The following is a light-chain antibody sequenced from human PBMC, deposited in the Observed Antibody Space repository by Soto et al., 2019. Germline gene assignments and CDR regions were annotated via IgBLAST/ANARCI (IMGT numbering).Light chain of an antibody. CDR3: VLYLGSGTVI. J-gene: IGLJ2*01. CDR2: SNN. V-gene: IGLV8-61*01. Sequence: QTVVTQEPSFSVSPGGTVTLTCGLSSGSVSTSYYPSWYQQTPGQAPRTLIYSNNIRSSGVPDRFSGSILGNKAALTITGAQADDESDYYCVLYLGSGTVIFGGGTKLTVL. CDR1: SGSVSTSYY.